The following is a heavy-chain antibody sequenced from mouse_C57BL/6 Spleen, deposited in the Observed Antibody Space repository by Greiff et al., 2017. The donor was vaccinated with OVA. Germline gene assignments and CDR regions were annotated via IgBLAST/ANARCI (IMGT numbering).Heavy chain of an antibody. Sequence: QVQLKQSGPELVKPGASVKISCKASGYAFSSSWMNWVKQRPGKGLEWIGRIYPGDGDTNYNGKFKGKATLTADKSSSTAYMQLSSLTSEDSAVYFCARLAYDEDYAMDYWGQGTSVTVSS. D-gene: IGHD2-12*01. CDR1: GYAFSSSW. J-gene: IGHJ4*01. CDR3: ARLAYDEDYAMDY. V-gene: IGHV1-82*01. CDR2: IYPGDGDT.